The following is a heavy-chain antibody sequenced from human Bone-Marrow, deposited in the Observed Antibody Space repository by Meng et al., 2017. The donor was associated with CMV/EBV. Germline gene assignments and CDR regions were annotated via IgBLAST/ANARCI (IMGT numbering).Heavy chain of an antibody. Sequence: KVSCKGSEYRFTNYWIGWVRQMPGKGLEWMGIIYPGDSDTRYRPSFQGQVTISADKSISTAYLQWGTLKASDSAMYYCVRQGYGDYGDFWGQGTMVTVSS. CDR1: EYRFTNYW. V-gene: IGHV5-51*01. CDR2: IYPGDSDT. D-gene: IGHD4-17*01. J-gene: IGHJ4*02. CDR3: VRQGYGDYGDF.